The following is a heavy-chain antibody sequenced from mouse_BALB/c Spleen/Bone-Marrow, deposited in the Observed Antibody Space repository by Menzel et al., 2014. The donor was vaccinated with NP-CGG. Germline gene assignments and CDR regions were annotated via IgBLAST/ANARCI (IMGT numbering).Heavy chain of an antibody. CDR2: ISCYNGAT. CDR3: ARGGNYVPLAY. V-gene: IGHV1S34*01. J-gene: IGHJ3*01. CDR1: GYSFTGYY. Sequence: LVKTGASVKISCKASGYSFTGYYMHWVKQSHGKSLEWIGYISCYNGATSYNQKLKGKATFTVDTSSSTAYMQFNSLTSGDSAVYYCARGGNYVPLAYWGQGTLVTVSA. D-gene: IGHD2-1*01.